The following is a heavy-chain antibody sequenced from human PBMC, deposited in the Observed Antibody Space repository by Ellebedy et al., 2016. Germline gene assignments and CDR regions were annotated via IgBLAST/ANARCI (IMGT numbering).Heavy chain of an antibody. CDR2: IKPSSGAT. CDR1: GYTFTGYY. CDR3: ASVLWFGELFSVGAFDP. D-gene: IGHD3-10*01. J-gene: IGHJ5*02. V-gene: IGHV1-2*02. Sequence: ASVKVSXXASGYTFTGYYMHWVRQAPGQGLEWMGWIKPSSGATNYAQRFQGRVTMTRDTSISTAYMELSRLTSDDTAVYYCASVLWFGELFSVGAFDPWGQGTLVTVSS.